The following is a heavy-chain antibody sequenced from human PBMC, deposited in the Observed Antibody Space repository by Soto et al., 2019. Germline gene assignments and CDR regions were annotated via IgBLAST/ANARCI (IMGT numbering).Heavy chain of an antibody. CDR3: AAYSHKGY. Sequence: EEQLVESGGDLVQPGGSLRLSCAASGFTVSNNYMSWVRQAPGKGLEWVSLIYSGGSTYYADSVKGRCTISRDSSKNTLYLQMNSLRADDTSMYYCAAYSHKGYWGQGTLVTVSS. CDR2: IYSGGST. J-gene: IGHJ4*02. V-gene: IGHV3-66*01. CDR1: GFTVSNNY. D-gene: IGHD3-16*01.